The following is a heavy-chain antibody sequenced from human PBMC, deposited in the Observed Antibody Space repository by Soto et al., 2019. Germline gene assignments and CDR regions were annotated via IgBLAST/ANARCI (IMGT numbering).Heavy chain of an antibody. J-gene: IGHJ5*02. Sequence: SETLSLTCTVSGGSIRSFAVSWIRQPPGKGMELIGYIYHSGSTFYITSLNSRFTISVDRSKNQFSLKLSSVTAADTAVYYCASVPSPWGQGTLVTVSS. CDR3: ASVPSP. CDR1: GGSIRSFA. CDR2: IYHSGST. V-gene: IGHV4-30-2*01.